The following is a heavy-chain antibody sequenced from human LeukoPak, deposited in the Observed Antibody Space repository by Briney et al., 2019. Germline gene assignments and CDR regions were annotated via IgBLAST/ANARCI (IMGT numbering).Heavy chain of an antibody. V-gene: IGHV1-2*02. D-gene: IGHD3-22*01. CDR1: GYTFTGYY. Sequence: ASVKVSCKASGYTFTGYYMHWVRQAPGQGLEWMGWINPNSGGTNYAQKFQGSVTMTRDTSISTAYMELSRVRSDDTAVYYCARAGVYYDSSGYYDYWGQGTLVTVSS. CDR3: ARAGVYYDSSGYYDY. J-gene: IGHJ4*02. CDR2: INPNSGGT.